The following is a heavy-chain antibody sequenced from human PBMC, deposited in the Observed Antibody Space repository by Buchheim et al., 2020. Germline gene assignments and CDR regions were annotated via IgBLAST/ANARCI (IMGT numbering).Heavy chain of an antibody. CDR3: AKSWGIVPAAMGIDY. CDR2: ISYDGSNK. V-gene: IGHV3-30*18. CDR1: GFTFSSYG. D-gene: IGHD2-2*01. Sequence: QVQLVESGGGVVQPGRSLRLSCAASGFTFSSYGMHWVRQAPGKGLEWVAVISYDGSNKYYADSVKGRFTISRANSKNTRYLQMNSLRAEDTAVYYCAKSWGIVPAAMGIDYWGQGTL. J-gene: IGHJ4*02.